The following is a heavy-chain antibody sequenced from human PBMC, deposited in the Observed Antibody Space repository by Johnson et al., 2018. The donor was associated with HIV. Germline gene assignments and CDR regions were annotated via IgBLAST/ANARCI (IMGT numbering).Heavy chain of an antibody. CDR1: GFTFDDYA. V-gene: IGHV3-9*01. J-gene: IGHJ3*02. CDR2: ISWNSGSI. D-gene: IGHD3-22*01. CDR3: ARDHIRGYDSPNDAFDI. Sequence: QLVESGGGLVQPGRSLRLSCAASGFTFDDYAMHWVRQAPGKGLEWVSGISWNSGSIGHADAVKGRFTIPRDNAKNSLYLQMNSLRAEDTAVYYCARDHIRGYDSPNDAFDIWGQGTMVTVSS.